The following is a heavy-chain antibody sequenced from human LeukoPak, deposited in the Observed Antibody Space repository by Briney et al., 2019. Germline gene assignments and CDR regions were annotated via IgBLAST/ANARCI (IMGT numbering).Heavy chain of an antibody. CDR2: IYTTGNT. V-gene: IGHV4-61*02. Sequence: PSETLSLTCTVSGGSIANGGYYWSWIRQPAGKGLEWVGRIYTTGNTNYNPSLKSRVTISVDTSKNQFSLKLSSVTAADTAVYYCARTRPSALKLLWFGDLPPSWFDPWGQGTLVTVSS. D-gene: IGHD3-10*01. CDR1: GGSIANGGYY. CDR3: ARTRPSALKLLWFGDLPPSWFDP. J-gene: IGHJ5*02.